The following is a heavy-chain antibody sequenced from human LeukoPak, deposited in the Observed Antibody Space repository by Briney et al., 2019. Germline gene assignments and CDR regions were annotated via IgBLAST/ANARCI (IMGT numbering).Heavy chain of an antibody. J-gene: IGHJ4*02. CDR1: GFTFNNFG. Sequence: GGSLRLSCAASGFTFNNFGMHWVRQAPGKGLEWVAFMGYEGIHKYYADFVKGRFTISKDNSKATLYLQMNSLRPEDTAVYYCARDLHGGYSSDYWGQGTLVTVSS. CDR2: MGYEGIHK. D-gene: IGHD4-23*01. CDR3: ARDLHGGYSSDY. V-gene: IGHV3-30*02.